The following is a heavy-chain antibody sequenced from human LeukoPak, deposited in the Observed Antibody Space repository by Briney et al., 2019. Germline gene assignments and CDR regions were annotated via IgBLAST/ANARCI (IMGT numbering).Heavy chain of an antibody. J-gene: IGHJ3*02. Sequence: GWSLRLSCAASGFTFSSYWMHWVRQAPGKGLVWVSRINSDGSSTSYADSVKGRFTISRDNAKNTLYLQMNSLRAEDTAVYYCARDDSSGYYHDAFDIWGQGTMVTVSS. D-gene: IGHD3-22*01. V-gene: IGHV3-74*01. CDR1: GFTFSSYW. CDR3: ARDDSSGYYHDAFDI. CDR2: INSDGSST.